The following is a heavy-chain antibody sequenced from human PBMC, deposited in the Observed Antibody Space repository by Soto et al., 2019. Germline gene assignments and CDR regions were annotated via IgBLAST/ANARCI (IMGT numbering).Heavy chain of an antibody. J-gene: IGHJ4*02. CDR1: GFSFSNNG. CDR3: ASWAGHCRSTTCYELFEY. Sequence: GFSFSNNGMHWVRQAPGKGLEWVAVILHDGSNKYYADSVKGRFTISRGNSKNTLYLQMNSLITEATAVYYCASWAGHCRSTTCYELFEYWCQGTLVTGSS. V-gene: IGHV3-30*03. CDR2: ILHDGSNK. D-gene: IGHD2-2*01.